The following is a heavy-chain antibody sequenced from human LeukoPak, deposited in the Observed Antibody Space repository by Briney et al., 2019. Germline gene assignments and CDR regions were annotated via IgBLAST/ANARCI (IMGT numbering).Heavy chain of an antibody. V-gene: IGHV4-34*01. CDR3: ARGQTWIQLWLQNWFDP. CDR1: GGSFSGYY. D-gene: IGHD5-18*01. J-gene: IGHJ5*02. Sequence: PSETLSLTCAVYGGSFSGYYWSWIRQPPGKGLEWIGEINHSGSTNYNPSLKSRVTISVDTSKNQFSLKLSSVTAADTAVYYCARGQTWIQLWLQNWFDPWGQGTLVTVSS. CDR2: INHSGST.